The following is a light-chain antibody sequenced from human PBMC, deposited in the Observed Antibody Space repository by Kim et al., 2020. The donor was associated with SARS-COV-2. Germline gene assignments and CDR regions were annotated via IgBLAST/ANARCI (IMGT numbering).Light chain of an antibody. CDR1: SSNIGNNY. Sequence: GQKVTISCSGSSSNIGNNYVSWYQHLPGTAPKLRIYHNNKRPSGIPDRFSGSKSGTSATLGITGLQTGDEADYYCGTWDSSLSAVVFGGGTQLTVL. CDR2: HNN. J-gene: IGLJ2*01. V-gene: IGLV1-51*01. CDR3: GTWDSSLSAVV.